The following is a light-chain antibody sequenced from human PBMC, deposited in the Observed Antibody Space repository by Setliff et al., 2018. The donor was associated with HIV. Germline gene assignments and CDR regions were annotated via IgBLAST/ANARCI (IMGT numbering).Light chain of an antibody. J-gene: IGLJ1*01. CDR2: R. CDR1: STDVGGYNY. Sequence: QSALTQPPSASGSPGQSVTISCTGTSTDVGGYNYVSWYQQHHSLELTVRNRPSGVSNRFSGSKSGNTASLTISGLQAEDEADYYCSSYAITNTLPFGSGTKVTVL. CDR3: SSYAITNTLP. V-gene: IGLV2-14*03.